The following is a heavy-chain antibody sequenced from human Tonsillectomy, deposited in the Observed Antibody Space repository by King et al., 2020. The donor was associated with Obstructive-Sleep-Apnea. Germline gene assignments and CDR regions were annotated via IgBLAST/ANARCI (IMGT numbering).Heavy chain of an antibody. D-gene: IGHD3-22*01. Sequence: VQLVESGGGLVQPGGSLRLSCASSGFTFSSYAMSGVRQAPGKGLEWGSAISGSGGWTYYADSVKGRFTISRDNSKNTLYLQMNSLRAEDTAVYYCAKDRGITMIVVVITMGYFDYWGQGTLVTVSS. V-gene: IGHV3-23*04. J-gene: IGHJ4*02. CDR2: ISGSGGWT. CDR3: AKDRGITMIVVVITMGYFDY. CDR1: GFTFSSYA.